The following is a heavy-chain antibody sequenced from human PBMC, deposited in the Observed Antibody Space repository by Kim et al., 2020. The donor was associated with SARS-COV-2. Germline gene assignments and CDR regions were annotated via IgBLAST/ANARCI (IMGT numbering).Heavy chain of an antibody. V-gene: IGHV3-11*01. D-gene: IGHD6-13*01. J-gene: IGHJ4*02. CDR3: ARVGSTVAASSIDY. Sequence: AEAVKGRITISKGNAKNSLYLQMTSLRAEDTAVYYCARVGSTVAASSIDYWGQGTLVTVSS.